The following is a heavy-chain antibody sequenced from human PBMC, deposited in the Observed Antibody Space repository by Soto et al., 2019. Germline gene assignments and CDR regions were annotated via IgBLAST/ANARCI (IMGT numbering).Heavy chain of an antibody. Sequence: EVQVVESGGGLIQPGGSLRLSCEVSGFSVTANYMSWVRQAPEKGLEWVSVIYSGGSTYYVDSVKGRFSISRDISKNTLYLQMNSLRAEDPALYYCHGYGYWGQGTLVTVSS. V-gene: IGHV3-53*01. D-gene: IGHD5-12*01. CDR2: IYSGGST. CDR3: HGYGY. CDR1: GFSVTANY. J-gene: IGHJ4*02.